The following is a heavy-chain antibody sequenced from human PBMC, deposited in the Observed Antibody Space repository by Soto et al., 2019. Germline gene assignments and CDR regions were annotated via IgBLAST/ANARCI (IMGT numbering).Heavy chain of an antibody. D-gene: IGHD3-9*01. Sequence: GGSLRLSCAASGFTFSSYAMSWVRQAPGKGLEWVSAISGSGGSTYYADSVKGRFTISRDNSKNTLYLQMNSLRAEDTAVYYCAKGADYDILTGYYWGYFDYWGQGTLVTVSS. J-gene: IGHJ4*02. CDR3: AKGADYDILTGYYWGYFDY. V-gene: IGHV3-23*01. CDR1: GFTFSSYA. CDR2: ISGSGGST.